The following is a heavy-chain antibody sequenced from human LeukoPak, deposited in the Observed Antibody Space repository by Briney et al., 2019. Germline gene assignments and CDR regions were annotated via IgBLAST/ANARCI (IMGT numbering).Heavy chain of an antibody. CDR1: GFTFSSYA. CDR2: VNQDGTQK. V-gene: IGHV3-7*01. J-gene: IGHJ6*03. CDR3: AREHYFYYLDA. Sequence: GRSLRLSCAASGFTFSSYAMHWVRQAPGKGLEWVAIVNQDGTQKYYVDSVKGRFTISRDNAENSLYLQMNSLRAEDTAVYYCAREHYFYYLDAWGKGTTVTVSS.